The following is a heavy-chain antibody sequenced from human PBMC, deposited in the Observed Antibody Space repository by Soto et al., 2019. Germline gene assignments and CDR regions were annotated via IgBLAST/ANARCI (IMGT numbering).Heavy chain of an antibody. J-gene: IGHJ6*02. V-gene: IGHV3-23*01. D-gene: IGHD6-19*01. CDR2: ISGSGGST. CDR3: AKDLDSSGWYYYYGMAV. Sequence: GGSLRLSCAASGFTFSSYAMSWVRQAPGKGLEWVSAISGSGGSTYYADSVKGRFTISRDNSKNTLYLQMNSLRAEDTAVYYCAKDLDSSGWYYYYGMAVWGQGTTVTVSS. CDR1: GFTFSSYA.